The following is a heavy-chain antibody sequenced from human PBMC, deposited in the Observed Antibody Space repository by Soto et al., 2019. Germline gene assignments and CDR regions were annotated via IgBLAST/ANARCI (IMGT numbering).Heavy chain of an antibody. CDR3: ASQGGEGATYYYYGMDV. V-gene: IGHV4-4*07. D-gene: IGHD1-26*01. CDR2: IYTSGST. J-gene: IGHJ6*02. Sequence: NLSETLSLTCTVSGGSISSYYWSWIRQPAGKGLEWIGRIYTSGSTNYNPSLKSRVTMSVDTSKNQFSLKLSSVTAADTAVYYCASQGGEGATYYYYGMDVWGQGTTVTVSS. CDR1: GGSISSYY.